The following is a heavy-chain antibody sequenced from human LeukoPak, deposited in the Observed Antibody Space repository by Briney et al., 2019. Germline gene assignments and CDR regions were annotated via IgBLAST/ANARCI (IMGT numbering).Heavy chain of an antibody. CDR3: ARQTISGSYFGSAFDI. D-gene: IGHD1-26*01. V-gene: IGHV5-51*01. CDR1: GNSFTTYW. J-gene: IGHJ3*02. CDR2: IYPGDSDT. Sequence: GESLKISCKGSGNSFTTYWIGWVRQMPGKGLEWMGIIYPGDSDTRYSPSFQGQVTISADKSISTAYLQWSGLKASDTAMYYCARQTISGSYFGSAFDIWGQGTMVTVSS.